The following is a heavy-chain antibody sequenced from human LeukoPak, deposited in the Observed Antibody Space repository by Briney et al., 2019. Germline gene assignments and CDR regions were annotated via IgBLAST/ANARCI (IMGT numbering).Heavy chain of an antibody. CDR1: GFIFSTYS. Sequence: GGSLRLSCAASGFIFSTYSMDWVRQAPGKGLEWVSPISSSGTYKYYADSVKGRFTISRDNAKNSLYLQLNSLRAEDTAVYYCARDRDGNYFDYWGQGTLVTVSS. J-gene: IGHJ4*02. CDR2: ISSSGTYK. CDR3: ARDRDGNYFDY. V-gene: IGHV3-21*01. D-gene: IGHD1-26*01.